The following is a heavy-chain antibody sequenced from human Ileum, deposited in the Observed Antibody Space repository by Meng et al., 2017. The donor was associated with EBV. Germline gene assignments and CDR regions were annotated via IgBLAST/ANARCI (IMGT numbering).Heavy chain of an antibody. CDR1: SGSVSSGDYH. J-gene: IGHJ4*02. Sequence: VHLLEAGPGAVKPSETLSLTCTVSSGSVSSGDYHWSWIRQPPGKGLEWIGYILSGSTNYDPSLTNRVTISVDTSKNHFSLKLTSVTAADTAVYYCAGGRAGYGGYKTWGQGTLVTVSS. CDR3: AGGRAGYGGYKT. D-gene: IGHD5-12*01. V-gene: IGHV4-61*03. CDR2: ILSGST.